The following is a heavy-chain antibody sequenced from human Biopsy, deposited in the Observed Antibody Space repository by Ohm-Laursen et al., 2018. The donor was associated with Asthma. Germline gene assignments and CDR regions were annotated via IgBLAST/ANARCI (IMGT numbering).Heavy chain of an antibody. CDR2: IYRNGNT. Sequence: SDTLSLICAVSGDPIDSGDYSWSTIRQSPGWGLEWIGYIYRNGNTYYNPTFKNRVTISIDRSKNQFSLRLRSVTAADTAVYYCARGWNCGGDCYSLDSWGQGTLVTVSS. D-gene: IGHD2-21*02. CDR1: GDPIDSGDYS. CDR3: ARGWNCGGDCYSLDS. V-gene: IGHV4-30-2*06. J-gene: IGHJ4*02.